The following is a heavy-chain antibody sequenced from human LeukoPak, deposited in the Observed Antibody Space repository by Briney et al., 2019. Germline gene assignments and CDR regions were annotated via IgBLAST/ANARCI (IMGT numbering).Heavy chain of an antibody. Sequence: SETLSLTCTVSGGSISSGSSYWSWIRLPAGKGLEWIGRIYTSGSTNYNPSLKSRVTISLDTSKNQFSLKLSSVTAADTAVYYCARAVGMVRGVIDYWGLGTLVTVSS. CDR2: IYTSGST. V-gene: IGHV4-61*02. CDR3: ARAVGMVRGVIDY. CDR1: GGSISSGSSY. D-gene: IGHD3-10*01. J-gene: IGHJ4*02.